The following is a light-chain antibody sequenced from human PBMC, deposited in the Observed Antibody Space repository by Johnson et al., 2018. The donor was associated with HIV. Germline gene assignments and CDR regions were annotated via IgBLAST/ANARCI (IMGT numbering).Light chain of an antibody. CDR3: ATWDGRLSVYV. CDR2: DND. J-gene: IGLJ1*01. Sequence: QSVLTQPPSVSAAPGRKVTISCSGSSSNVGSNSVSWYRHFPETAPKVLIYDNDKRPSGIPDRFSASTSGTSATLGITGLQTGDEADYYCATWDGRLSVYVFGPGTEVTVL. V-gene: IGLV1-51*01. CDR1: SSNVGSNS.